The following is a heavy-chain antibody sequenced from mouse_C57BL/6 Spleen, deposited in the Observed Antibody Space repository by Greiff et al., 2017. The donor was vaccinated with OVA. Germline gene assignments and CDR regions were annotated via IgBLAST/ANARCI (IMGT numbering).Heavy chain of an antibody. CDR1: GYTFTSYW. CDR3: ARGTYYSNYGDAMDY. CDR2: IYPGSGST. V-gene: IGHV1-55*01. D-gene: IGHD2-5*01. Sequence: QVQLQQPGAELVKPGASVKMSCKASGYTFTSYWITWVKQRPGQGLEWIGDIYPGSGSTHYNEKFKSKATLTVDTSSSTAYMQLSSLTSEDSAVYYCARGTYYSNYGDAMDYWGQGTSVTVSS. J-gene: IGHJ4*01.